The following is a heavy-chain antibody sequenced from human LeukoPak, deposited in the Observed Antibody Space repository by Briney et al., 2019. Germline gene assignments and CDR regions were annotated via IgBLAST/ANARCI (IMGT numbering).Heavy chain of an antibody. J-gene: IGHJ4*02. CDR2: SNSDGSTT. CDR1: GFTFSTYW. CDR3: VRSLLGRDDY. D-gene: IGHD1-26*01. Sequence: PGGSLRLSCAASGFTFSTYWMHWVRQAPGKGLVWVSRSNSDGSTTTYADSVKGRFTISRDNAKNTLYLQMNSLRVEDTAVYYCVRSLLGRDDYGGQGTWSPSPQ. V-gene: IGHV3-74*01.